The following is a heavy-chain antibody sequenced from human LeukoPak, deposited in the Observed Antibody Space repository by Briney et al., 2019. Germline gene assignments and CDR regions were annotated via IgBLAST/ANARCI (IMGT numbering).Heavy chain of an antibody. CDR2: IIPIFGTV. D-gene: IGHD3-22*01. J-gene: IGHJ4*02. V-gene: IGHV1-69*06. CDR1: GGTFSSYA. Sequence: SVKVSCKASGGTFSSYAISWVRQAPGQGLEWMGGIIPIFGTVNYAQKFQGRVTITADKSTSTAYMELSSLRSEDTAVYYCARVLRNYYDSSGYYYVLDYWGQGTLVTVSS. CDR3: ARVLRNYYDSSGYYYVLDY.